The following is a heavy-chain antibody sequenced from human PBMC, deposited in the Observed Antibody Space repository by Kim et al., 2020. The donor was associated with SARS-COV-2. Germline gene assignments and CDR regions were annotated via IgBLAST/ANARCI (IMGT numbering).Heavy chain of an antibody. CDR3: VKYSDILTGYYTSSDY. D-gene: IGHD3-9*01. V-gene: IGHV3-23*01. CDR2: ISGRGADT. J-gene: IGHJ4*01. CDR1: GFIFSTYG. Sequence: GGSLRLSCAASGFIFSTYGMGWVRQAPGKGLEWVSAISGRGADTYYEDSVRGRFTISRDNSENTLYLHMNSLRVEDTATYYCVKYSDILTGYYTSSDYWG.